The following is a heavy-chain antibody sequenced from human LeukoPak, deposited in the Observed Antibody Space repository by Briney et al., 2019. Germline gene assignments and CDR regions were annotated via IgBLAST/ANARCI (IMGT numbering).Heavy chain of an antibody. CDR2: IYYTGST. D-gene: IGHD6-13*01. CDR1: GGSISSYY. V-gene: IGHV4-59*01. Sequence: SETLSLTCTVSGGSISSYYWSWIRQPPGKGREWIGFIYYTGSTNYNPSLKSRVTISVDTSKNQFSLKLSSVTAADTAVYYCARERTSAGSNYFDYWGQGTLVTVSS. CDR3: ARERTSAGSNYFDY. J-gene: IGHJ4*02.